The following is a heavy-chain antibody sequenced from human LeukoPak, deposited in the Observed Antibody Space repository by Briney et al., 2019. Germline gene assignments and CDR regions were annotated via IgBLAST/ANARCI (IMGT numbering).Heavy chain of an antibody. CDR3: ARTENYIPEDWFDP. D-gene: IGHD5-24*01. J-gene: IGHJ5*02. Sequence: SETLSLTCTVSGDSISSYYWSWIRQPPGKGLEWIGYIYYSGSTKYNPSLKSRVTISVDTSKNHFSLRLSSVTAADTAVYYCARTENYIPEDWFDPWGQGTLVTVSS. CDR2: IYYSGST. CDR1: GDSISSYY. V-gene: IGHV4-59*08.